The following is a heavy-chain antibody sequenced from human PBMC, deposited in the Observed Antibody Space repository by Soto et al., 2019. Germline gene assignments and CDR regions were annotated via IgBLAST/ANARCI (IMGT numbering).Heavy chain of an antibody. V-gene: IGHV4-59*08. J-gene: IGHJ4*02. Sequence: QVQLQESGPGLVKPSETLSLTCTVSGGSISSYYWSWIRQPPGKGLEWIGYIYYSGSTNYYPSLKSRVTISVDTSKNQFSLKLSSVTAADTAVYYCARQVDTAPLMYYFDYWGQGTLVTVSS. D-gene: IGHD5-18*01. CDR1: GGSISSYY. CDR3: ARQVDTAPLMYYFDY. CDR2: IYYSGST.